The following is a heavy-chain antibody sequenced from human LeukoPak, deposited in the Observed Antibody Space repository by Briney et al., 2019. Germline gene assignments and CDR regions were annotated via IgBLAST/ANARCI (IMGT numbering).Heavy chain of an antibody. J-gene: IGHJ6*02. CDR3: ARALTTLHYYYYYGMDV. D-gene: IGHD4-17*01. Sequence: SQTLSLTCTVSGGSLSSGGYYWSWIRQHPGKGLEWIGYIYYSGSTYYNPSLKSRVTISVDTSKNQFSLKLSSVTAADTAVYYCARALTTLHYYYYYGMDVWGQGTTVTVSS. CDR2: IYYSGST. CDR1: GGSLSSGGYY. V-gene: IGHV4-31*03.